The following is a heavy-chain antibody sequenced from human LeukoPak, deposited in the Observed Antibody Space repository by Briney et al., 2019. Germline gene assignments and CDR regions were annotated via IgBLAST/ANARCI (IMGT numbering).Heavy chain of an antibody. V-gene: IGHV4-59*11. CDR3: ARGPEGSGSYIFDY. Sequence: PSETLSLTCTVSGGSFSSHYWSWIRQPPGKGLEWIGYINYSGTTNYNPSLKSRVTLPVDTSKNQFSLRLTSVTAADTAVYYCARGPEGSGSYIFDYWGKGTLVTVSS. D-gene: IGHD3-10*01. CDR1: GGSFSSHY. J-gene: IGHJ4*02. CDR2: INYSGTT.